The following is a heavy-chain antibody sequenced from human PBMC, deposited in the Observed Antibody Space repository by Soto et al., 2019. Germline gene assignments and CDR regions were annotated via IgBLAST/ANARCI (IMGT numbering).Heavy chain of an antibody. CDR3: ARDPWAADY. Sequence: EVQLVESGGGLVQPGGSLRLSCAASGFTVSTKYMSWVRQAPGKGLEWVSVIYSGGSTFYADSVRDRFTSSRDNSKNTVNLQMNSLRAEDTAVYYCARDPWAADYWGQGTLVTVSS. CDR2: IYSGGST. J-gene: IGHJ4*02. V-gene: IGHV3-66*01. D-gene: IGHD3-16*01. CDR1: GFTVSTKY.